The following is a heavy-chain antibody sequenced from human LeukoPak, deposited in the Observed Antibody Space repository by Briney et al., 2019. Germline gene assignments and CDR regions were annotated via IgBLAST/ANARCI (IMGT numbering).Heavy chain of an antibody. V-gene: IGHV3-9*01. CDR3: AKGAGWRIAVAGYFDY. CDR2: ISWNSGSI. CDR1: GFTFDDYA. D-gene: IGHD6-19*01. J-gene: IGHJ4*02. Sequence: LRLSCAASGFTFDDYAMHWVRQAPGKGLEWVSGISWNSGSIGYADSVKGRFTISRDNAKNSLYLQMNSLRAEDTALYYCAKGAGWRIAVAGYFDYWGQGTLVTVSS.